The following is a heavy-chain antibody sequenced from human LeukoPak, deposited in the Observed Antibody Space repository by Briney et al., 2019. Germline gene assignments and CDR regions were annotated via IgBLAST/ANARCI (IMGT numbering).Heavy chain of an antibody. Sequence: ASVKVSCKASGYTFTSYYMHWVRQAPGQGLEWMGIINPSGGSTSYAQKFQGRVTMTRDTSTSTVYMELSSLRSEDTAVYYCAREAVVVVPAAIAAKYYYYGMDVRGQGTTVTVSS. V-gene: IGHV1-46*01. CDR2: INPSGGST. CDR1: GYTFTSYY. D-gene: IGHD2-2*02. CDR3: AREAVVVVPAAIAAKYYYYGMDV. J-gene: IGHJ6*02.